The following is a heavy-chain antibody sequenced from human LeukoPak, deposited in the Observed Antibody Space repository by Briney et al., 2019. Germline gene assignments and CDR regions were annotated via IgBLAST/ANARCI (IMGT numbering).Heavy chain of an antibody. J-gene: IGHJ4*02. Sequence: GGSLRLSCAASGFTFSSYSMNWVRQAPGKGLEWVSSISGSSSYIYYADSVKGRFTISRDNAKNSLYLQMNSLRAEDTAVYYCATDTSKWYTGRHKLAGAIDYWGQGTLVTVSS. CDR2: ISGSSSYI. CDR1: GFTFSSYS. CDR3: ATDTSKWYTGRHKLAGAIDY. V-gene: IGHV3-21*01. D-gene: IGHD1-26*01.